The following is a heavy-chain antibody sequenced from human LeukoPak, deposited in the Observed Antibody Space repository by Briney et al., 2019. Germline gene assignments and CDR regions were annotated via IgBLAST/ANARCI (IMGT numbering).Heavy chain of an antibody. Sequence: GSLSLSCAASGFTFSSYAMSWVRPAPGKGLEWVSAISCSGGSTYYADSVKGRFTISRDNSKNTLYLQMNSLRAEDTAVYYCAKDSLIVVVPAANDAFDIWGQGTMVTVSS. CDR1: GFTFSSYA. J-gene: IGHJ3*02. V-gene: IGHV3-23*01. CDR3: AKDSLIVVVPAANDAFDI. CDR2: ISCSGGST. D-gene: IGHD2-2*01.